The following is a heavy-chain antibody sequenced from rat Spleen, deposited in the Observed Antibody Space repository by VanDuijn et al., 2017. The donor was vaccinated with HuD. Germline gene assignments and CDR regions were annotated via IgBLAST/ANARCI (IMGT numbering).Heavy chain of an antibody. J-gene: IGHJ3*01. V-gene: IGHV5-22*01. CDR2: ISYEGSST. CDR3: ARHKGPGYNYYVMDA. D-gene: IGHD1-4*01. Sequence: EVQLVESGGGLVQPGRSLKLSCAASGFTFSDYYMAWVRQAPKKGLEWVASISYEGSSTYYGDSVKGRFTISRDNAKSTLYLQMNSLRSEDTATYYCARHKGPGYNYYVMDAWGQGTLVTVSS. CDR1: GFTFSDYY.